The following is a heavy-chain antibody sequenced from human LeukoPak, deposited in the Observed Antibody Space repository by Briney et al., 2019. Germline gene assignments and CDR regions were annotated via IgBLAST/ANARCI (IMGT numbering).Heavy chain of an antibody. D-gene: IGHD3-10*01. Sequence: GGSLRLSCAASGFTFSSYAMNWVRQAPGKGLEWVSGISGSGGSTYYADSVKGRFTISRDNSQNTLYLQMNSLRAEDTAIYYCAKDHAKRFDYYFDYWAQGTLVTVSS. CDR1: GFTFSSYA. V-gene: IGHV3-23*01. J-gene: IGHJ4*02. CDR2: ISGSGGST. CDR3: AKDHAKRFDYYFDY.